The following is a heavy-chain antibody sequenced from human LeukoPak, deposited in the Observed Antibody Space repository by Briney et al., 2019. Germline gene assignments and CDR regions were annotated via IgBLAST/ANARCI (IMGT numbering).Heavy chain of an antibody. CDR1: GFTFGDYA. D-gene: IGHD2-15*01. Sequence: GGSPRLSCIASGFTFGDYAMSWFRQAPGKGLEWVGFIRSKAYGGTTEYAASVKGRFTISRDDSKSIAYLQMDSLKTEDTAVYYCTRGKGDQGWYWGQGTLVTVSS. CDR2: IRSKAYGGTT. J-gene: IGHJ4*02. V-gene: IGHV3-49*03. CDR3: TRGKGDQGWY.